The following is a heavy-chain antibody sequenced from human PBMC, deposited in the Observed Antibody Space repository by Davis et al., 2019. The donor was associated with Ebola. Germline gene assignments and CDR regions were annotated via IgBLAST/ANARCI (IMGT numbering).Heavy chain of an antibody. J-gene: IGHJ5*02. CDR1: GFTFSNYA. V-gene: IGHV3-48*03. CDR3: ARSGAGDGYSPDWFDR. CDR2: VSSSGRII. D-gene: IGHD5-24*01. Sequence: PGGSLRLSCAASGFTFSNYAMNWVRQAPGKGLEWVSYVSSSGRIIYYADSVKGRFTISRDNSKKSLYLQMNSLRAEDTAIYYCARSGAGDGYSPDWFDRWGQGTLVTVSS.